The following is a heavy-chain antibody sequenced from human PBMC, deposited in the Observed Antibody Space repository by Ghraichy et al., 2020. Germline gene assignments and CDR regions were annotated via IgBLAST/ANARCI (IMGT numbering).Heavy chain of an antibody. CDR3: ARALRPYYDILTGYYYYYGMDV. V-gene: IGHV4-59*01. CDR2: IYYSVST. CDR1: GGSISTYY. Sequence: SQTLSLTCTVSGGSISTYYWSWIRQPPGKGLEWIGYIYYSVSTNYIPSLKSRVTISVDTSKNQFSLKLSSVTAADTAVYYCARALRPYYDILTGYYYYYGMDVWGQGTTVTVSS. D-gene: IGHD3-9*01. J-gene: IGHJ6*02.